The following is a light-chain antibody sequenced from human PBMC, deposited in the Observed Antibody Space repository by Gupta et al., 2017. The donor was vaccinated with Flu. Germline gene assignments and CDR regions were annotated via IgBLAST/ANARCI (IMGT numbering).Light chain of an antibody. CDR3: FLSYNDARRV. CDR2: DTN. J-gene: IGLJ3*02. V-gene: IGLV7-46*01. CDR1: TGTVTSGHY. Sequence: QAVVTQDTSLTVSPGGTVTLTCGSNTGTVTSGHYRYWFQQKPGHAPRTLIYDTNNNPSWTPDRFSGSLLGAKAALTLSGAQPEDDADYYCFLSYNDARRVFGGGTKLTVL.